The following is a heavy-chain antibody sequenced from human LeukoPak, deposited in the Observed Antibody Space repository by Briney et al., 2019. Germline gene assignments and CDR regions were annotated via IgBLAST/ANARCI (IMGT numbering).Heavy chain of an antibody. CDR2: MYYNGNT. J-gene: IGHJ4*02. D-gene: IGHD3-22*01. Sequence: SETLSLTCTVSGGSISGYYWTWIRQPPGKGLEWIGYMYYNGNTNYNPSLKSRVTISVDPSKNQFSLKLSSVTAADTAVYYCARAALRYYDISDYSAFDYWGQGTLVTVSS. CDR3: ARAALRYYDISDYSAFDY. CDR1: GGSISGYY. V-gene: IGHV4-59*12.